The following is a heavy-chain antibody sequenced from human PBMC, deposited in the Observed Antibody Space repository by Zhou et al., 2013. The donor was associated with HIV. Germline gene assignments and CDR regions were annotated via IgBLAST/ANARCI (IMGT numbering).Heavy chain of an antibody. CDR2: IIPILGIA. CDR1: GGTFSSYA. D-gene: IGHD6-13*01. Sequence: QVQLVQSGAEVKKPGSSVKVSCKASGGTFSSYAISWVRQAPGQGLEWMGRIIPILGIANYAQKFQGRVTITADKSTSTAYMELSSLRSEDTAVYYCARVGGSIAAADNYFDYWGQGTLVTVSS. V-gene: IGHV1-69*04. CDR3: ARVGGSIAAADNYFDY. J-gene: IGHJ4*02.